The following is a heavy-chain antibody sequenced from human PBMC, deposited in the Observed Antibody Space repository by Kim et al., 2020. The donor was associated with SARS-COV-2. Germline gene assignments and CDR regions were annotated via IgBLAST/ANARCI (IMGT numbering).Heavy chain of an antibody. CDR1: GGSISNYY. CDR2: IYYSGST. D-gene: IGHD1-1*01. Sequence: SETLSLTCTVSGGSISNYYWSWIRQPPGKGLEWIGYIYYSGSTNYNPSLKSRVTISVDTSKNQFSLKLSSVTAADTAVYYCARDHGDNWDYYYGVDVWG. J-gene: IGHJ6*02. CDR3: ARDHGDNWDYYYGVDV. V-gene: IGHV4-59*01.